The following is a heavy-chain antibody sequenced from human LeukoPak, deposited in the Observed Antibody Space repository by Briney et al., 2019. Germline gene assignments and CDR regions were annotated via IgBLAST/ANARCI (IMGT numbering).Heavy chain of an antibody. CDR2: IYYSGST. Sequence: SETLSLTCTVSGGSISSSSYYWGWIRQPPGKGLEWIGSIYYSGSTYYNPSLKSRVTISVDTSKNQFSLKLSSVTAADTAVYYCARLPWGSYFDYWGQGTLVTVSS. J-gene: IGHJ4*02. V-gene: IGHV4-39*07. CDR1: GGSISSSSYY. CDR3: ARLPWGSYFDY. D-gene: IGHD3-16*01.